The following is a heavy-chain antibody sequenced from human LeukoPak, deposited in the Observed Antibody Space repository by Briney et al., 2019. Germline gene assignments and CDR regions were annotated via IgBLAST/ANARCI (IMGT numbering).Heavy chain of an antibody. V-gene: IGHV3-21*01. CDR2: ISSSSSYI. D-gene: IGHD4-11*01. CDR1: GFTFSSYS. Sequence: SGGSLRLSCAASGFTFSSYSMNWVRQAPGKGLEWVSSISSSSSYIYYADSVKGRFTISRDNAKNSLYLQMNSLRAEDTAVYYCARYPHRVYRGAFDIWGQGTMVTVSS. J-gene: IGHJ3*02. CDR3: ARYPHRVYRGAFDI.